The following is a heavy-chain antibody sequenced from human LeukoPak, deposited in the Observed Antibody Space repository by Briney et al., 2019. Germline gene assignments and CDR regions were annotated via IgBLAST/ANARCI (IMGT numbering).Heavy chain of an antibody. J-gene: IGHJ1*01. Sequence: GASVKVSCKASGYTFTGYYMHWVRQAPGQGLEWMGWINPNSGGTNYAQKFQGWVTMTRDTSTSTAYMELSRLRSDDTAVYYCARGYCSGGSCSRYFQHWGQGTLVTVSS. D-gene: IGHD2-15*01. CDR1: GYTFTGYY. V-gene: IGHV1-2*04. CDR3: ARGYCSGGSCSRYFQH. CDR2: INPNSGGT.